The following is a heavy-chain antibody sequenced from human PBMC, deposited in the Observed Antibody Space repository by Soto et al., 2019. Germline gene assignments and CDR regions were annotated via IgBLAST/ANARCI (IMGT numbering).Heavy chain of an antibody. J-gene: IGHJ6*02. V-gene: IGHV4-4*02. CDR1: GGSISSSNW. Sequence: PSETLSLTCAVSGGSISSSNWWSWVRQPPGKGLEWIGEIYHSGSTNYNPSLKSRVTISVDKSKNQFSLRLTSVTAADTAVYYCARVSGSYYYGMDVWGQGTTVT. CDR2: IYHSGST. D-gene: IGHD1-26*01. CDR3: ARVSGSYYYGMDV.